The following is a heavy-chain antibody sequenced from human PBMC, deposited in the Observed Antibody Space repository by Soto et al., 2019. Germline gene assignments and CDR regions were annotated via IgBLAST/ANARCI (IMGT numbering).Heavy chain of an antibody. CDR1: GFTFSSYS. Sequence: EVQLVESGGGLVKPGGSLRLSCAASGFTFSSYSMNWVRQAPGKGLEWVSSISSSSSYIYYADSVKGRFTISRDNAKNPLYLQMNSLRAEDTAVYYCARGPTYYYDSSGSDFDYWGQGTLVTVSS. J-gene: IGHJ4*02. CDR2: ISSSSSYI. V-gene: IGHV3-21*01. D-gene: IGHD3-22*01. CDR3: ARGPTYYYDSSGSDFDY.